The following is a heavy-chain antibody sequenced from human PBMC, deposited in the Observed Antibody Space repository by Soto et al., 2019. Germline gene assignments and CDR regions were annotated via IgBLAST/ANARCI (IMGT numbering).Heavy chain of an antibody. J-gene: IGHJ6*02. V-gene: IGHV4-31*03. CDR3: ARDRSKTQSYYYYYGMDV. CDR1: GGCISSGGYY. Sequence: TLSLPCTVSGGCISSGGYYWSWIRQHPGKGLEWIGYIYYSGSTYYNPSLKSRVTISVDTSKNQFSLKLSSVTAADTAVYYCARDRSKTQSYYYYYGMDVWGQGTTVTVSS. D-gene: IGHD6-19*01. CDR2: IYYSGST.